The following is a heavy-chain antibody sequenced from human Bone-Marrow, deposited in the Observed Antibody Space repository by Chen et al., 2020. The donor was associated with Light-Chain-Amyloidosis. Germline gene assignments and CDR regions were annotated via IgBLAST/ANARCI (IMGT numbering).Heavy chain of an antibody. CDR3: AKVLSAFDGSYNFDH. CDR1: GLTFRSYP. D-gene: IGHD3-10*01. J-gene: IGHJ4*02. CDR2: ISSTGSAA. V-gene: IGHV3-23*01. Sequence: EVQILESGGDLVQPGGSLSLSCEASGLTFRSYPMSWVRQASGKGLEWVSSISSTGSAAYYADTVKGRFTISRDNSKNTVHLQMDNLRAEDTAMYYCAKVLSAFDGSYNFDHWGRGNLVTVSS.